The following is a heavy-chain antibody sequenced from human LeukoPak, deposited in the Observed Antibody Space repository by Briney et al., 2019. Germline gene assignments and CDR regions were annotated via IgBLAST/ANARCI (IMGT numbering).Heavy chain of an antibody. J-gene: IGHJ4*02. CDR2: IYPGDSDI. Sequence: GESLKISCKTSGYTFTKYWIAWVRQTPGKGLEWMGIIYPGDSDIRYSPSVRGQVTISADKSITTAYLQWSSLKASDTAMYYCARHFGYSGYDGDYWGQGTLVTVSS. V-gene: IGHV5-51*01. CDR3: ARHFGYSGYDGDY. CDR1: GYTFTKYW. D-gene: IGHD5-12*01.